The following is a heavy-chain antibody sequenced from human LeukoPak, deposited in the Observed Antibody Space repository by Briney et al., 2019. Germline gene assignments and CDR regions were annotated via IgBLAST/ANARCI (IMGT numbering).Heavy chain of an antibody. V-gene: IGHV3-30-3*01. CDR1: GFILNDYA. D-gene: IGHD2-2*01. CDR2: IAYDGNNK. Sequence: GRSLRLSCAASGFILNDYAMHWVRQAPGKGLEWVAVIAYDGNNKYYADSVKGRFTISRDYSKNTMYLQVNSLRAEDTAVYYCARDHSPAAIAGDYYFDYWGQGTLVTVSS. CDR3: ARDHSPAAIAGDYYFDY. J-gene: IGHJ4*02.